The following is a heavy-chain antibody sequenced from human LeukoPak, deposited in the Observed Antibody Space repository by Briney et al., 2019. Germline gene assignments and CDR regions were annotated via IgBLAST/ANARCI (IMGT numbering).Heavy chain of an antibody. CDR2: IYYSGST. J-gene: IGHJ4*02. CDR1: GGSISSSSYY. Sequence: MSSETLSLTCTVSGGSISSSSYYWGWIRQPPGKGLEWIGSIYYSGSTNYNPSLKSRVTISVDTSKNQLSLKLSSVTAADTAVYYCARATNDDYSSSQLDYWGQGTLVTVSS. V-gene: IGHV4-39*07. CDR3: ARATNDDYSSSQLDY. D-gene: IGHD6-13*01.